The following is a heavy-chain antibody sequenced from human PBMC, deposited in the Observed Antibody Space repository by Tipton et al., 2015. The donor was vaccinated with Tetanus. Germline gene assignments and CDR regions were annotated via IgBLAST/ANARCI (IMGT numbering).Heavy chain of an antibody. CDR3: AGRQHIVVVTASDWYLDL. Sequence: QVQLVQSGAEVKKPGSSVKVSCKASGGTFSSYAISWVRQAPGQGLEWMGGIIPIFGTANYAQKFQGRVTITADESTSTAYMELGSLRSEDTAVYYCAGRQHIVVVTASDWYLDLWGLGTLVTVSS. V-gene: IGHV1-69*01. CDR2: IIPIFGTA. D-gene: IGHD2-21*02. CDR1: GGTFSSYA. J-gene: IGHJ2*01.